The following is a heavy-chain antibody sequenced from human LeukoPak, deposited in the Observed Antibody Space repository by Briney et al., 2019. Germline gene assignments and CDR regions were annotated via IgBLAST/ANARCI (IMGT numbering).Heavy chain of an antibody. CDR3: ARGSGYDVNFDY. Sequence: SVKVSCKASGYTFTSYAISWVRQAPGQGLEWMGRIIPILGIANYAQKFQGRVTITADKSTSTAYMELSSLRSEDTAVYYCARGSGYDVNFDYWGQGTLVTVSS. CDR1: GYTFTSYA. CDR2: IIPILGIA. J-gene: IGHJ4*02. D-gene: IGHD5-12*01. V-gene: IGHV1-69*04.